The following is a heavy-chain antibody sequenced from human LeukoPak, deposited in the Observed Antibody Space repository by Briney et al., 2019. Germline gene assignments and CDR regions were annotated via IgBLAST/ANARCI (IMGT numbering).Heavy chain of an antibody. CDR2: ISGSGGST. CDR3: AKDLGRWELLDAFDI. V-gene: IGHV3-23*01. J-gene: IGHJ3*02. D-gene: IGHD1-26*01. Sequence: GGSLRLSCAASGFTFSSYAMSRVRQAPGKGLEWVSAISGSGGSTYYADSVKGRFTISRDNSKNTLYLQMNSLRAEDTAVYYCAKDLGRWELLDAFDIWGQGTMVTVSS. CDR1: GFTFSSYA.